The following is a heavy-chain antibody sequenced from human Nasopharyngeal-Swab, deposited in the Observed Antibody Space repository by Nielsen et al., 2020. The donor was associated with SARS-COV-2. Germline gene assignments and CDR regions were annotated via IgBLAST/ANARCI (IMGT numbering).Heavy chain of an antibody. Sequence: GESLKISCAASGFSVSTYWMTWVRQAPGTGLEWVAVISYDGSNKYYADSVKGRFTISRDNSKNTLYLQMNSLRAEDTAVYYCAKTKRYCSGGSCYRFDYWGQGTLVTVSS. J-gene: IGHJ4*02. CDR3: AKTKRYCSGGSCYRFDY. D-gene: IGHD2-15*01. V-gene: IGHV3-30*18. CDR2: ISYDGSNK. CDR1: GFSVSTYW.